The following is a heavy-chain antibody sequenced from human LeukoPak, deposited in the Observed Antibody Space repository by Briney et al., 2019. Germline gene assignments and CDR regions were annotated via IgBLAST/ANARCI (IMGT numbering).Heavy chain of an antibody. CDR3: RRNERHQLLLIGNAFDI. CDR2: TYYSGST. D-gene: IGHD2-2*01. Sequence: SETLSLTCTVSGASISSGDYYRSWIRQPPGKGLEWIGYTYYSGSTYYNPSLKSRVTISLDTSKNQFSLKLSSVTAAETPYTYCRRNERHQLLLIGNAFDIWGQGTMVTASS. J-gene: IGHJ3*02. CDR1: GASISSGDYY. V-gene: IGHV4-30-4*03.